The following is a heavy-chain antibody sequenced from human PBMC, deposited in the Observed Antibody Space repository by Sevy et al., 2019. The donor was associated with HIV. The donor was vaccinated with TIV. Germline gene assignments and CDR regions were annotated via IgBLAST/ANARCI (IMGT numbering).Heavy chain of an antibody. J-gene: IGHJ3*01. CDR1: GDSIRSGSYY. V-gene: IGHV4-61*02. D-gene: IGHD3-10*01. CDR2: IYTSGSP. CDR3: ARDKRFLNDAFDV. Sequence: SETLSLTCTVSGDSIRSGSYYWSWFRQPAGKGLEWIGRIYTSGSPKYNPSLESRVTISADTSKNQFSLELSSVTAADTAIYYCARDKRFLNDAFDVWGQGTMVTVS.